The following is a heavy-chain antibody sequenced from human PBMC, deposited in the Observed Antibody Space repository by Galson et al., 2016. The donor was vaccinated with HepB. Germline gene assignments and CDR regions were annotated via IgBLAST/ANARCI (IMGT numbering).Heavy chain of an antibody. V-gene: IGHV6-1*01. D-gene: IGHD3-10*01. Sequence: CAISGDSVYNNGVAWVWIRQSPSRGLEWLGRTFYRSTWENHYAGPVKNRITISPDTSRNQFSLHLNSVTPEDTAVYYCARAVMLGRGMDVWGQGTTVTVSS. CDR1: GDSVYNNGVA. CDR3: ARAVMLGRGMDV. J-gene: IGHJ6*02. CDR2: TFYRSTWEN.